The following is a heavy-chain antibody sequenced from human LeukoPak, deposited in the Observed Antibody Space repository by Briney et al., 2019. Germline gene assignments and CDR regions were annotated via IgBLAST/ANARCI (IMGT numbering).Heavy chain of an antibody. V-gene: IGHV3-53*01. CDR2: IYSGGST. CDR3: ARLDSSGWYSDY. Sequence: GGSLRLSCAASGFTVSSNYMSWVRQAPGKGLEWVAVIYSGGSTYYADSVKGRFTISRDNSKNTLYLQMSSLRAEDTAVYHCARLDSSGWYSDYWGQGTLVTVSS. D-gene: IGHD6-19*01. J-gene: IGHJ4*02. CDR1: GFTVSSNY.